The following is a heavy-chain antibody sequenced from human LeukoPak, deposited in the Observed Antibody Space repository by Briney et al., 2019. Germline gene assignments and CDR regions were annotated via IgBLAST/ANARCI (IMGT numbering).Heavy chain of an antibody. Sequence: SETLSLTCTVSGASITTYYLSWIRQPPGKGLEWIGQIHSSGSANYNPSLKSRVAMSLDASKNQFSLKVSSVTAADTAIYYCARDIRDVGATHYFDYWGQGSLLTVSS. CDR1: GASITTYY. CDR3: ARDIRDVGATHYFDY. J-gene: IGHJ4*02. D-gene: IGHD1-26*01. CDR2: IHSSGSA. V-gene: IGHV4-59*01.